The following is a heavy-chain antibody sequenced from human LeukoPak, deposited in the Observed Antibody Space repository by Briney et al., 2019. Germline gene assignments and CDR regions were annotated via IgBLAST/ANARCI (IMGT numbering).Heavy chain of an antibody. CDR2: IKADGSAK. Sequence: GGSLRLSCAASGFPVSSTYMNWVRQAPGKGLEWVATIKADGSAKYYVDSVKGRFTISRDNAKNSLHLQMNSLRAEDTAVYYCVREAGWSHDSWGQGTLVTVSS. J-gene: IGHJ5*01. D-gene: IGHD3-3*01. CDR3: VREAGWSHDS. V-gene: IGHV3-7*05. CDR1: GFPVSSTY.